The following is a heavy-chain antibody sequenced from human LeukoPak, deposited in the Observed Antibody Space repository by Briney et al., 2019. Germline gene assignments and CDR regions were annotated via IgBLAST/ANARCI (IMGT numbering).Heavy chain of an antibody. J-gene: IGHJ4*02. D-gene: IGHD5-18*01. CDR3: ARGHTAMVFRKYYFDY. Sequence: PSETLSLTCAVYGGSFSGYYWSWIRQPPGKGLEWIGEINHSGSTNYNPSLKSQVTISVDTSKNQFSLKLSSVTAADTAVYYCARGHTAMVFRKYYFDYWGQGTLVTVSS. CDR1: GGSFSGYY. CDR2: INHSGST. V-gene: IGHV4-34*01.